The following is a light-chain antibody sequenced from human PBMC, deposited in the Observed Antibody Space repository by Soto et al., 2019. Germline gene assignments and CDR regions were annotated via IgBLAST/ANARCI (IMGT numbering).Light chain of an antibody. CDR1: QSVKDY. Sequence: DFQGTQSPSSLSASVGDRVTITCRASQSVKDYLNWYQQRPGKAPRLLIYAASTLHSGVPSRFSGSGFGTDFSLTITSLQPEDFATYYCQQSFSTPYIFGQGTKLEIK. CDR3: QQSFSTPYI. V-gene: IGKV1-39*01. J-gene: IGKJ2*01. CDR2: AAS.